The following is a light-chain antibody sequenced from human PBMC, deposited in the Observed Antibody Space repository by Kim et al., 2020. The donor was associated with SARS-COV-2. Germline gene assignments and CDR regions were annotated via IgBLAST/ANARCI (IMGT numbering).Light chain of an antibody. Sequence: IQLTQSPSSLSASLGDRVTITCRASQGISSYLAWYQQKPGKAPKVLIYAASTFQSGVPSRFSGSGSGTDFTLTISSLQPEDFATYYCQQYNSLWTFGQGTKVDIK. CDR3: QQYNSLWT. CDR1: QGISSY. J-gene: IGKJ1*01. CDR2: AAS. V-gene: IGKV1-9*01.